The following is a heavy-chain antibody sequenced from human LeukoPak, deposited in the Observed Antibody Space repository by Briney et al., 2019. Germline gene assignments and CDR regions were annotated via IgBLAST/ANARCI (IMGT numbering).Heavy chain of an antibody. J-gene: IGHJ3*02. CDR3: ARSRYASVWYDFDI. CDR1: GASVSSYY. D-gene: IGHD6-19*01. CDR2: ISYSGST. Sequence: PSESLSLTCSVSGASVSSYYWSWIRQPPGKGLEWIGYISYSGSTNYKSSLKSRVTISVDTSKNQFSLRLSSVTAADTAVYYCARSRYASVWYDFDIWGQGTMVTVSS. V-gene: IGHV4-59*08.